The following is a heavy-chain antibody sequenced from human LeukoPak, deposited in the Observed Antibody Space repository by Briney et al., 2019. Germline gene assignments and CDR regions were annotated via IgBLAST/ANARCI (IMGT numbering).Heavy chain of an antibody. V-gene: IGHV3-21*01. CDR3: ARELYSSSPAFDF. J-gene: IGHJ4*02. CDR1: GFTFSSYS. D-gene: IGHD6-6*01. CDR2: ISSSSSYI. Sequence: GGSLRLSCAASGFTFSSYSMNWVRQAPGKGLEWVSSISSSSSYIYYADSVKGRFTISRDNAKNSLYLQMNSLRAEDTAVYYCARELYSSSPAFDFWGQGTLVTVSS.